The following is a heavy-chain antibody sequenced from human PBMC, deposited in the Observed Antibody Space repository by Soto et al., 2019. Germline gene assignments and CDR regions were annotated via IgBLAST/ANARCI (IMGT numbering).Heavy chain of an antibody. CDR3: ARDHLILPAHDFFYGSDV. Sequence: GGSLRLSCEVSGFTFSMYSMSWVRQGPGKGLEWVAKIPQDGVDGHYADSVKGRFTISRDNGKNSLYLQLNNLRAEDTAVYYCARDHLILPAHDFFYGSDVWGRGATVTVSS. J-gene: IGHJ6*02. D-gene: IGHD2-21*02. CDR1: GFTFSMYS. CDR2: IPQDGVDG. V-gene: IGHV3-7*03.